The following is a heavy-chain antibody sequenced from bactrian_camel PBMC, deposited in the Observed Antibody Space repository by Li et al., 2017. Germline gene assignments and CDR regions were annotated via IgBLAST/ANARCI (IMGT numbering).Heavy chain of an antibody. CDR1: GYTFRPHN. CDR2: IGSDGKT. CDR3: AADRGACGRYAASWNFAY. J-gene: IGHJ4*01. Sequence: QLVESGGGSVQAGGSLRLSCSASGYTFRPHNMAWFRQAPGKEREVVAAIGSDGKTTYTDSVRGRFTIAEDSAKNTLSLQMNSLKSDDTAMYYCAADRGACGRYAASWNFAYWDQGTQVTVS. V-gene: IGHV3S55*01.